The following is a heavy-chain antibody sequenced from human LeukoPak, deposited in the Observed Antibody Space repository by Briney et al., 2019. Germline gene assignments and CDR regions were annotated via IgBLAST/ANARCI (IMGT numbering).Heavy chain of an antibody. CDR2: INHSGST. CDR1: GGSFSGYY. V-gene: IGHV4-34*01. CDR3: ARDWQQLVPGLWPQDNWFDP. Sequence: KPSETLSLTCAVYGGSFSGYYWSWIRQPPGKGLEWIGEINHSGSTNYNPSLKSRVTISVDTSKNQFSLKLSSVTAADTAVYYCARDWQQLVPGLWPQDNWFDPWGQGTLVTVSS. D-gene: IGHD6-13*01. J-gene: IGHJ5*02.